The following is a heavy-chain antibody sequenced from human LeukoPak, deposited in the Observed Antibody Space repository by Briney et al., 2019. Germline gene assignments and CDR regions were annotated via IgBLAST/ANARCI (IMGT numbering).Heavy chain of an antibody. Sequence: GGSLRLSCAASGFTFSSYSMNWVRQAPGKGLEWVSSISSSSSYIYYADSVKGRFTISRDNAKNSLYLQMNSLRAEDTAVYYCAKDRSGDYFFDYWGQGTLVTVSS. CDR2: ISSSSSYI. V-gene: IGHV3-21*01. J-gene: IGHJ4*02. CDR1: GFTFSSYS. D-gene: IGHD4-17*01. CDR3: AKDRSGDYFFDY.